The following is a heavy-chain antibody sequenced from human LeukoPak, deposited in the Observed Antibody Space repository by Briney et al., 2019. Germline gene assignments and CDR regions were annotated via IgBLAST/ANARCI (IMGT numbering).Heavy chain of an antibody. V-gene: IGHV4-31*03. J-gene: IGHJ6*03. CDR3: ARVAGLARYYYMDV. Sequence: PSETLSLTCTVSGGSISCGGYYCSWIRQHPGKGLEWIGYIYYSGSTYYNPSLKSRVTISVDTSKNQFSLKLSSVTAADTAVYYCARVAGLARYYYMDVWGKGTTVTVSS. CDR1: GGSISCGGYY. CDR2: IYYSGST.